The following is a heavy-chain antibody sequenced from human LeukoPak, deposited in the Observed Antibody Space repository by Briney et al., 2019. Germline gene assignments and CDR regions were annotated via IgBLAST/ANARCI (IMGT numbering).Heavy chain of an antibody. D-gene: IGHD2-2*01. CDR1: GDSVSSNSAA. V-gene: IGHV6-1*01. CDR2: TYYRSKWYN. CDR3: ARVFRSSGAHCSSTSCYGFDY. Sequence: SQTLSLTCAISGDSVSSNSAAWNWIRQSPSRGLEWLGRTYYRSKWYNDYAVSVKSRITINPDTSKNQFSLQLNSVTPEDTAVYYCARVFRSSGAHCSSTSCYGFDYWGQGTLVTVSS. J-gene: IGHJ4*02.